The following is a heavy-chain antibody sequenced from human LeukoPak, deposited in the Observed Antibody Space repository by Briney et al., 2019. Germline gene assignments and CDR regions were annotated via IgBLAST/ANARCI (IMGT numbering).Heavy chain of an antibody. CDR3: ARETQDTAMVTGVKGYYYMDV. D-gene: IGHD5-18*01. CDR1: GGTFSSYT. V-gene: IGHV1-69*04. Sequence: GASVKVSCKASGGTFSSYTISWVRQAPGQGLEWMGRIIPILGIANYAQKFQGRVTITADKSTSTAYMELSSLRSEDTAVYYCARETQDTAMVTGVKGYYYMDVWGKGTTVTVSS. CDR2: IIPILGIA. J-gene: IGHJ6*03.